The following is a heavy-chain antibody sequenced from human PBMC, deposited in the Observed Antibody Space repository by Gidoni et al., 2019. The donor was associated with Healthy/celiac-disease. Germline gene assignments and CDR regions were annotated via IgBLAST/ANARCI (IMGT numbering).Heavy chain of an antibody. Sequence: QVQLVESGGGVVQPGRSLRLSCAASGFTFSSYGMHWVRQAPGTGLEWVAVISYDGSNKYYADSVKGRFTISRDNSKNTLYLQMNSLRAEDTAVYYCAKDGGLAVASLIIDAIYYYYGMDVWGQGTTVTVSS. CDR1: GFTFSSYG. V-gene: IGHV3-30*18. CDR2: ISYDGSNK. J-gene: IGHJ6*02. D-gene: IGHD6-19*01. CDR3: AKDGGLAVASLIIDAIYYYYGMDV.